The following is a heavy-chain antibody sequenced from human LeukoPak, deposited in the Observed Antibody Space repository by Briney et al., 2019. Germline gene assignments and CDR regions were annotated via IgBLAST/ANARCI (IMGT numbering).Heavy chain of an antibody. CDR1: GGSISGSSYY. D-gene: IGHD4-11*01. V-gene: IGHV4-39*07. Sequence: SETLSLTCTVSGGSISGSSYYWGWIRQPPGKGLEWIGSIYYSGSTNYNPSLKSRVTISVDTSKNQFSLKLSSVTAADTAVYYCATDYSNFYGMDVWGQGTTVTVSS. CDR2: IYYSGST. J-gene: IGHJ6*02. CDR3: ATDYSNFYGMDV.